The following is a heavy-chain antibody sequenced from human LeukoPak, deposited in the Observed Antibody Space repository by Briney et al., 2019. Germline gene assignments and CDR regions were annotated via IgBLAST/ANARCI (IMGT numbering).Heavy chain of an antibody. CDR2: ISHSGNT. D-gene: IGHD3-16*02. V-gene: IGHV4-59*08. CDR1: GDSINKYF. Sequence: SETLSLTCTVSGDSINKYFWSWLRHSPGKGLEWIGYISHSGNTNYHPSLKSRVTISLDKSNNQFSLGLSSGTAVDRAVYYCGRQGPENLKWRYYIDFWGKGILVTFS. CDR3: GRQGPENLKWRYYIDF. J-gene: IGHJ4*02.